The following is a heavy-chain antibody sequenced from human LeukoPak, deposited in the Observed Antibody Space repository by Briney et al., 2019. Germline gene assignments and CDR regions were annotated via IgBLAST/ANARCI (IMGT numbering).Heavy chain of an antibody. D-gene: IGHD2-2*01. CDR2: IYYSGST. V-gene: IGHV4-59*01. CDR3: ARVVVDCSSTSCPADYYYGMDV. CDR1: GGSISSYY. J-gene: IGHJ6*02. Sequence: PSETLSLTCTVSGGSISSYYRSWIGRHPGKRVEWIGYIYYSGSTNYNPSLKSRVTISVDTSKNQFSLKLSSVTAADTAVYYCARVVVDCSSTSCPADYYYGMDVWGQGTTVTVSS.